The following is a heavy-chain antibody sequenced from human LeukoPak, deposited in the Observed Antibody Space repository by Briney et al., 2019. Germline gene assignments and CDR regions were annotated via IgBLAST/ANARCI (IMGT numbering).Heavy chain of an antibody. V-gene: IGHV3-30*03. CDR1: GFTFSSYG. CDR3: ATATSYGDYSHLPYYYYGMDV. D-gene: IGHD4-17*01. J-gene: IGHJ6*02. Sequence: GGSLRLSCAASGFTFSSYGMHWVRQAPGKGLEWVAVISYDGSNKYYADSVKGRFTISRDNSKNTLYLQMNSLRAEDTAVYYCATATSYGDYSHLPYYYYGMDVWGHGTTVTVSS. CDR2: ISYDGSNK.